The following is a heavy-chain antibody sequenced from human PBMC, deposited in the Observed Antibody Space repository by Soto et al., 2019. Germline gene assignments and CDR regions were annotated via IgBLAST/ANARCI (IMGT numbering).Heavy chain of an antibody. V-gene: IGHV4-39*01. D-gene: IGHD4-17*01. CDR1: GGSLSSSSYY. Sequence: SETLSLTCTVSGGSLSSSSYYWGWIRQPPGKGLEWIVSIYYSGSTYYNPSLKSRVTISVDTSKNQFSLKLSSVTAADTAVYYCARQYADYENGWFDPCGPGTLVT. CDR3: ARQYADYENGWFDP. CDR2: IYYSGST. J-gene: IGHJ5*02.